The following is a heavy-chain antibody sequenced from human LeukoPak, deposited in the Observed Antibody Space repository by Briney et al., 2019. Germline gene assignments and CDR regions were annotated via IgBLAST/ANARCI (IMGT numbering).Heavy chain of an antibody. V-gene: IGHV1-18*01. Sequence: GASVQVSCKASGYTFSSYGISWVRQAPGQGLEWMGWISAYDGNTNYAQKLQGRVTMATDTSTSTAFMELRSLRSDDTAVYYCALSGSYVGGAFDIWGQGTMVTVSS. CDR3: ALSGSYVGGAFDI. CDR2: ISAYDGNT. J-gene: IGHJ3*02. CDR1: GYTFSSYG. D-gene: IGHD1-26*01.